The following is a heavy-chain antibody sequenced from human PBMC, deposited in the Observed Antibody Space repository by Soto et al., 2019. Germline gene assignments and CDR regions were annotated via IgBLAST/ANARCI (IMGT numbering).Heavy chain of an antibody. J-gene: IGHJ4*02. CDR2: IYYSGST. V-gene: IGHV4-39*01. Sequence: SETLSLTCTVSGGSISSSSYYWGWIRQPPGKGLEWIGSIYYSGSTYYNPSLKSRVTISVDTSKNQFSLKPSSVTAADTAVYYCARHVFRYSDYDFSPADFDYWGQGTLVTGSS. CDR3: ARHVFRYSDYDFSPADFDY. D-gene: IGHD5-12*01. CDR1: GGSISSSSYY.